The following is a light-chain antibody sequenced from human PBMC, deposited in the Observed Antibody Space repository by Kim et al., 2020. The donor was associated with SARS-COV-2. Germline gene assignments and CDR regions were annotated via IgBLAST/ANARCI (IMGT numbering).Light chain of an antibody. CDR3: QQYFGSPPYT. V-gene: IGKV4-1*01. CDR1: ESILYVSNSKSC. CDR2: WAS. J-gene: IGKJ2*01. Sequence: ATTHCKSSESILYVSNSKSCLAWYRQKPGQPPKLLIYWASTRESGVPDRFSGSGSGADFTLTINNLQAEDVAVYYCQQYFGSPPYTFGQGTKLEI.